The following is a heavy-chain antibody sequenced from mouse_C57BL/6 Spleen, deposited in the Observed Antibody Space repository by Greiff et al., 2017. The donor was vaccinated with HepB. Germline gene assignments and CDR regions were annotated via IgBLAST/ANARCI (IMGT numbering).Heavy chain of an antibody. CDR3: AICPLGHWYFDV. CDR1: GYTFTSYW. D-gene: IGHD4-1*01. CDR2: IHPNSGST. J-gene: IGHJ1*03. V-gene: IGHV1-64*01. Sequence: QVQLQQPGAELVKPGASVKLSCKASGYTFTSYWMHWVKQRPGQGLEWIGMIHPNSGSTNYNEKFKSKATLTVYKSSSTAYMQLSSLTSEDSAVYYCAICPLGHWYFDVWGTGTTVTVSS.